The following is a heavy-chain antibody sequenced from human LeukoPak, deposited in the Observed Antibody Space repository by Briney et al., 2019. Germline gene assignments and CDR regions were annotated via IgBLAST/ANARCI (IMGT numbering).Heavy chain of an antibody. CDR1: GFTFSSYA. CDR3: AKGPPSRITWFRGALDY. V-gene: IGHV3-23*01. CDR2: ISGSGGST. J-gene: IGHJ4*02. D-gene: IGHD3-10*01. Sequence: GGSLRLSCAASGFTFSSYAMSWVRQAPGKGLEWVSAISGSGGSTYYADSVKGRFTISRDNSKNTLYLQMNSLRAEDTAVYYGAKGPPSRITWFRGALDYGGQETRVTVSS.